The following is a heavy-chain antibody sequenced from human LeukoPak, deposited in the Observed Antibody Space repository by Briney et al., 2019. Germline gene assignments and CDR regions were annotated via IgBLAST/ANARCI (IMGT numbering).Heavy chain of an antibody. V-gene: IGHV3-23*01. Sequence: PGGSLRLSCAASGFTFTTYGMSWVRQAPGKGPEWVSAISPGGGSTYYADSVKGRFTISGDNAKNSLYLQMNSLRAEDTAVYYCAELGITMIGGVWGKGTTVTISS. J-gene: IGHJ6*04. D-gene: IGHD3-10*02. CDR3: AELGITMIGGV. CDR1: GFTFTTYG. CDR2: ISPGGGST.